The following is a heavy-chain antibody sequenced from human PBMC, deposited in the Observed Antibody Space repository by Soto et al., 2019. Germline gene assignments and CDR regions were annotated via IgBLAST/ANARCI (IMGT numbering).Heavy chain of an antibody. CDR3: AKREGNTFGLFH. D-gene: IGHD5-18*01. Sequence: EVQLVESGGGLVQPGGSLRLSCAASGFTFSAYWIHWVRQAPEKGLEWVSRIKTDGSSTDYADSVKGRFTISRGNAKNILYLQMDSLRVEDTAVYYCAKREGNTFGLFHWGQGTLVTVSS. V-gene: IGHV3-74*01. CDR2: IKTDGSST. CDR1: GFTFSAYW. J-gene: IGHJ4*02.